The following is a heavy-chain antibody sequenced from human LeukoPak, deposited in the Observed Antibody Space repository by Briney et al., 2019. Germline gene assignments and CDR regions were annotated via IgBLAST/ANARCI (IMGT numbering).Heavy chain of an antibody. V-gene: IGHV3-7*01. CDR1: GFTFSSYW. J-gene: IGHJ4*02. CDR2: IKKDGSEK. CDR3: ARDTGYYDSSGSPDY. D-gene: IGHD3-22*01. Sequence: GGSLRLSCAASGFTFSSYWMSWVRQAPGKGLEWVANIKKDGSEKYYVDSVKGRFTISRDNAKNSLYLQMNSLRAEDTAVYYCARDTGYYDSSGSPDYWGQGTLVTVSS.